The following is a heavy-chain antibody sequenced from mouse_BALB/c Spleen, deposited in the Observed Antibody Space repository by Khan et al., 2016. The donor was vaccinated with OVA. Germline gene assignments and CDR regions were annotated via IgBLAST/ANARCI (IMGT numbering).Heavy chain of an antibody. D-gene: IGHD2-4*01. CDR1: GYAFTDYS. CDR3: CRNDYERGGLYALDY. V-gene: IGHV9-2-1*01. J-gene: IGHJ4*01. CDR2: INTETGEP. Sequence: QIQLVQSGPELKKPGETVKISCKASGYAFTDYSMHWVMQAPGKGLKWMGWINTETGEPTYADDFKGRFAFSLETSASTSYLQINNLKIEDSTTYCSCRNDYERGGLYALDYWGQGTSVTVSS.